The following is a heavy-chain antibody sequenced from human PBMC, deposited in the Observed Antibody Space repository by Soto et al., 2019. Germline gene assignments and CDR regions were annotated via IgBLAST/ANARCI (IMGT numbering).Heavy chain of an antibody. J-gene: IGHJ4*02. D-gene: IGHD3-22*01. V-gene: IGHV3-64*02. CDR3: ARVFYDSSGYYYDY. Sequence: GGSLRLSCAASGFTFSSYAMHWVRQAPGKGLEYVAVISNNGGNKYYADSVKGRFTISRDNSKNTLYLQMGSLRAEDMAVYYCARVFYDSSGYYYDYWGQGTLVTVSS. CDR1: GFTFSSYA. CDR2: ISNNGGNK.